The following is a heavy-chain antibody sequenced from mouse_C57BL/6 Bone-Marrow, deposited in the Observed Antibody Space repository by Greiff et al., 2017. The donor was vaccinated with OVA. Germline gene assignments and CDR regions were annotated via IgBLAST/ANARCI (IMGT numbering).Heavy chain of an antibody. J-gene: IGHJ3*01. CDR3: ARAYYYGNSAWFAY. CDR1: GYTFTSYG. Sequence: VQLQQSGAELARPGASVKLSCKASGYTFTSYGLSWVKQRTGQGLEWIGEIYPRSGNTYYNEKFKGKATLTADKSSSTAYMELRSLTSEDSAVYFCARAYYYGNSAWFAYWGQGTLVTVSA. D-gene: IGHD2-1*01. CDR2: IYPRSGNT. V-gene: IGHV1-81*01.